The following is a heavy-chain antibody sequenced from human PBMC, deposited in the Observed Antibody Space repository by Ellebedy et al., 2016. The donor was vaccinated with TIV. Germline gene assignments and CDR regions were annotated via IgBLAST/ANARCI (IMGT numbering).Heavy chain of an antibody. V-gene: IGHV3-9*01. Sequence: SLKISCAASGFTFDDYAMHWVRQAPGKGLEWVSGISWNSGSIGYADSVKGRFTISRDNAKNTLYLQMNSLRAEDTAMYYCARAKAGTGSSDYWGQGTLVTVSS. CDR1: GFTFDDYA. J-gene: IGHJ4*02. D-gene: IGHD3-10*01. CDR2: ISWNSGSI. CDR3: ARAKAGTGSSDY.